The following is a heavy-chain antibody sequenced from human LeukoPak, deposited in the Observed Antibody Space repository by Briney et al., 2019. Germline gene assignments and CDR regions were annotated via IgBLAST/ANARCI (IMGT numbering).Heavy chain of an antibody. CDR3: ARSIWWAGVGQPFADIVLMVYPSGEAFDI. V-gene: IGHV6-1*01. D-gene: IGHD2-8*01. CDR1: GDSVSSNSAA. CDR2: TYYRSKWYN. Sequence: SQTLSLTCAISGDSVSSNSAAWNWIRQSPSRGLEWLGRTYYRSKWYNDYAVSVKSRITINPDTSKNQFSLQLNSVTPEDTAVYYCARSIWWAGVGQPFADIVLMVYPSGEAFDIWGQGTMVTVSS. J-gene: IGHJ3*02.